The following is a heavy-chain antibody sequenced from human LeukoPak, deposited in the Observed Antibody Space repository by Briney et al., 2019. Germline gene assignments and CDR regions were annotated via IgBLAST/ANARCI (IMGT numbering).Heavy chain of an antibody. D-gene: IGHD3-10*01. CDR1: GGTFSSYA. V-gene: IGHV1-69*05. J-gene: IGHJ5*02. CDR3: ARGPMGSSSPPNWFDP. Sequence: GASVKVSCKASGGTFSSYAISWVRQAPGQGLEWTGGIIPIFGTANYAQKFQGRVTITTDESTSTAYMELSSLRSEDTAVYYCARGPMGSSSPPNWFDPWGQGTLVTVSS. CDR2: IIPIFGTA.